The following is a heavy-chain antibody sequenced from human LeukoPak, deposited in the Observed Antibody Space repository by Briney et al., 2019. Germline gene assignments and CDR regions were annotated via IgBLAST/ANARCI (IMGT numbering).Heavy chain of an antibody. CDR1: GFTFSSYW. Sequence: PGGSLRLSCAASGFTFSSYWMSWVRQAPGKGLELVANIKQDGSEKYYVDSVKGRFTISRDNAKNSLYLQMNSLRAEDTAVYYCASAVVAATLYYFDYWGQGTLVTVSS. D-gene: IGHD2-15*01. CDR2: IKQDGSEK. V-gene: IGHV3-7*01. J-gene: IGHJ4*02. CDR3: ASAVVAATLYYFDY.